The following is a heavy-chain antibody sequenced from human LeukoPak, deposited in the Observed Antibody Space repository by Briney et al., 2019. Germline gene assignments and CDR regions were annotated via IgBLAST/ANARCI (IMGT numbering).Heavy chain of an antibody. D-gene: IGHD1-26*01. CDR3: ARMYSGTSYYFDF. CDR1: GGSISSYS. V-gene: IGHV4-59*01. Sequence: PSETLSLTCTVSGGSISSYSWSWIRQPPGKGLECIGYIHYSGITNYNPSLKSRVTMSVDTSKNQFSLRLISVAAADTAVYYCARMYSGTSYYFDFWGQGTLVTVSS. CDR2: IHYSGIT. J-gene: IGHJ4*02.